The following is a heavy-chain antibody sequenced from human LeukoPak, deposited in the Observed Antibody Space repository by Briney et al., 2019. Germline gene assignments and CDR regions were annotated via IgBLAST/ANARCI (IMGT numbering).Heavy chain of an antibody. J-gene: IGHJ5*02. CDR3: ARDNSVRDEAWWFNP. CDR2: ISPSGGST. Sequence: EASVKDSCKAFGYTFTSNHMHWVRQAPGQGLDWMGVISPSGGSTTYAQKFQGRVTLTRDMSTSTDYLELSSLRSEDTAVYYCARDNSVRDEAWWFNPWGQGTLVTVSS. D-gene: IGHD5-24*01. V-gene: IGHV1-46*01. CDR1: GYTFTSNH.